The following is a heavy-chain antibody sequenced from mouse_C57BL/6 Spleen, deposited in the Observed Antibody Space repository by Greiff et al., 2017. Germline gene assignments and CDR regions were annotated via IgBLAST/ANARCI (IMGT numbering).Heavy chain of an antibody. CDR1: GFSLTSYG. V-gene: IGHV2-6-1*01. D-gene: IGHD2-2*01. CDR2: IWSDGST. CDR3: ARQGNGYMDY. J-gene: IGHJ2*01. Sequence: VMLVESGPGLVAPSQSLSITCTVSGFSLTSYGVHWVRQPPGKGLEWLVVIWSDGSTIYNSALKSRLSNSKDNSKSQVVLKMNSLKTDDTAMYYCARQGNGYMDYWGQGSTLTVSS.